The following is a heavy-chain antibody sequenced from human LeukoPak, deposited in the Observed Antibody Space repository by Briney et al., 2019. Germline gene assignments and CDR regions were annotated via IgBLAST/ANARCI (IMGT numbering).Heavy chain of an antibody. CDR3: AGSGSGWFDY. CDR1: GFTVSTHF. CDR2: IYSDGST. V-gene: IGHV3-53*01. D-gene: IGHD6-19*01. J-gene: IGHJ4*02. Sequence: GGSLRLSCAASGFTVSTHFMSWVRQAPGKGLEWVSVIYSDGSTYYADSVKGRLIISRDNSKNTLYLQMNNLRAEDTAVYYCAGSGSGWFDYWGQGTLVTVSS.